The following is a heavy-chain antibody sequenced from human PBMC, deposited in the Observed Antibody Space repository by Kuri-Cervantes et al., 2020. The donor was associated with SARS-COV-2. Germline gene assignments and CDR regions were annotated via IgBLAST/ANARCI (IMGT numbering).Heavy chain of an antibody. J-gene: IGHJ4*02. CDR2: ISSSSSTI. CDR1: GVTFNSYS. Sequence: GESLKISCAGSGVTFNSYSMNWVRQSPGKGLEWVSYISSSSSTIYYADSVKGRFTISRDNAKKSLYLQMTSLRAEDTAIYYCAKDMVPRPGAISSFDYWGQGTLVTVSS. D-gene: IGHD1-26*01. V-gene: IGHV3-48*01. CDR3: AKDMVPRPGAISSFDY.